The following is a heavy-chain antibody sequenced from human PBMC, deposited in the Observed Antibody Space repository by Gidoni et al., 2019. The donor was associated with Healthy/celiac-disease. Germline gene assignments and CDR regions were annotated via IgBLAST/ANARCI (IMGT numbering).Heavy chain of an antibody. CDR3: TTVEWITDPQLSPSYYFDY. CDR1: GFTFSNAW. CDR2: IKSKTDGGTT. D-gene: IGHD5-18*01. Sequence: EVQLVESGGGLVKPGGSLRLSCAASGFTFSNAWMSWVRQAPGKGLEWVGRIKSKTDGGTTDYAAPVKGRFTISRDDSKNTLYLQMNSLKTEDTAVYYCTTVEWITDPQLSPSYYFDYWGQGTLVTVSS. J-gene: IGHJ4*02. V-gene: IGHV3-15*01.